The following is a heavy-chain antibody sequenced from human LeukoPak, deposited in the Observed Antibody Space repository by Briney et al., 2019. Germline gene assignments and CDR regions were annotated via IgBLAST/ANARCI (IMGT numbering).Heavy chain of an antibody. J-gene: IGHJ5*02. CDR3: ARDFSAQVPVTIHDNWFDP. D-gene: IGHD2-2*01. Sequence: GGSLRLSCAASGFTFRSYWMSWLRQAPGKGPEWVANIRQEGSEKYYMDSVKGRFTISRDNAKKSLYLQMNSLRADDTAMYYCARDFSAQVPVTIHDNWFDPWGQGTLVIVSS. CDR2: IRQEGSEK. V-gene: IGHV3-7*01. CDR1: GFTFRSYW.